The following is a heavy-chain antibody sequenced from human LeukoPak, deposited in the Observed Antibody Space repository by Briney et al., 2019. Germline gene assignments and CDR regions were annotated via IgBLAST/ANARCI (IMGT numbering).Heavy chain of an antibody. V-gene: IGHV1-2*02. CDR2: INPNSGGT. CDR1: GYSFTGYY. CDR3: ARHYGDYYYYFDY. Sequence: ASVKVSCKASGYSFTGYYMHWVRQAPGQGLEWMGWINPNSGGTNYAQKFQGRVTMTRDMSTSTVYMELSSLRSEDTAVYHCARHYGDYYYYFDYWGQGTLVTVSS. J-gene: IGHJ4*02. D-gene: IGHD4-17*01.